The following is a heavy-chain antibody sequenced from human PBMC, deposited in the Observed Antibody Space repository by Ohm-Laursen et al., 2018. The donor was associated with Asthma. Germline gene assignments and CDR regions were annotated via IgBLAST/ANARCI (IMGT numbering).Heavy chain of an antibody. V-gene: IGHV3-30*03. J-gene: IGHJ4*02. CDR3: ARDEGEYSSSSYFDY. D-gene: IGHD6-6*01. CDR2: ISYDGSNK. CDR1: GFTFSTYA. Sequence: SLRLSCAASGFTFSTYAMNWVRQAPGKGLEWVAVISYDGSNKYYADSVKGRFTISRDNSKNTLYLQMNSLRAEDTAVYYCARDEGEYSSSSYFDYWGQGALVTVSS.